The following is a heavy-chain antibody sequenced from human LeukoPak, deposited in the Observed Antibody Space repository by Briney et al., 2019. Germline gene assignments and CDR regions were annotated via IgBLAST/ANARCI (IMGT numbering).Heavy chain of an antibody. J-gene: IGHJ5*02. Sequence: SETLSLTCTVSGGSISSYYWSWTRQPAGKGLEWIGRIYTSGSTNYNPSLKSRVTMSVDTSKNQFSLKLSSVTAADTAVYYCARGPPDYYGSGSYYEANWFDPWGQGTLVTVSS. CDR2: IYTSGST. CDR3: ARGPPDYYGSGSYYEANWFDP. V-gene: IGHV4-4*07. D-gene: IGHD3-10*01. CDR1: GGSISSYY.